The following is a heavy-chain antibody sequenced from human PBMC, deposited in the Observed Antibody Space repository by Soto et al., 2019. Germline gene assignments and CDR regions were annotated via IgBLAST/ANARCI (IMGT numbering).Heavy chain of an antibody. D-gene: IGHD6-19*01. CDR3: ARSYQLAVAGTFGY. V-gene: IGHV4-39*01. CDR1: GGSISSSSYY. Sequence: SETLSLTCTVSGGSISSSSYYWGWIRQPPGKGLEWIGSIYYSGSTYYNPSLKSRVTISVDTSKNQFSLKLSSVTAADTAVYYCARSYQLAVAGTFGYWGQGTLVTVSS. CDR2: IYYSGST. J-gene: IGHJ4*02.